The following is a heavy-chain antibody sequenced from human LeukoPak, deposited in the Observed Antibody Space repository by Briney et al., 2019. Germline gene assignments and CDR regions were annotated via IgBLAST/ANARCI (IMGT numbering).Heavy chain of an antibody. V-gene: IGHV1-69*13. CDR2: IIPIFGTA. D-gene: IGHD2-21*02. CDR1: GGTFSSYA. J-gene: IGHJ3*02. Sequence: ASVKVSCKASGGTFSSYAISWVRQAPGQGLEWMGGIIPIFGTANYAQKFQGRVTITADESTSTAYMELSSLRSEDTAVYYCARDRIVVVTAKGDAFDIWGQGTMVTVSS. CDR3: ARDRIVVVTAKGDAFDI.